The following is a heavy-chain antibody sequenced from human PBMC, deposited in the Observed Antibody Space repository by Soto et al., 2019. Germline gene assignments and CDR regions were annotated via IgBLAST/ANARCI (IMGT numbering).Heavy chain of an antibody. V-gene: IGHV1-18*01. CDR1: GYTFTSYG. Sequence: QVQLVQSGAEVKKPGASVKVSCKASGYTFTSYGISWVLKAPGQGLEWMGWISADNGNTNYAQKLLGRVTMTTDTSTSTAYMYRWSLRSDDTAVYYCARDRGSYALDYWGQGTLVTVSS. J-gene: IGHJ4*02. CDR3: ARDRGSYALDY. CDR2: ISADNGNT. D-gene: IGHD2-15*01.